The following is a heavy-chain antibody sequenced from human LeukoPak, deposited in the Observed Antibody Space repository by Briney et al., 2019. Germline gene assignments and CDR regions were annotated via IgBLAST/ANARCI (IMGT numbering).Heavy chain of an antibody. Sequence: PGGSLRLSCAASGFTFSSYWMSWVRQAPGKGLEWVANIKQDGSEKYYVDSVKGRFTISRDNAKNSLYLQMNSLRAEDTAVYYCAREVVGAHGGDAFDIWGQGTMVTVSS. CDR2: IKQDGSEK. D-gene: IGHD1-26*01. V-gene: IGHV3-7*01. CDR1: GFTFSSYW. CDR3: AREVVGAHGGDAFDI. J-gene: IGHJ3*02.